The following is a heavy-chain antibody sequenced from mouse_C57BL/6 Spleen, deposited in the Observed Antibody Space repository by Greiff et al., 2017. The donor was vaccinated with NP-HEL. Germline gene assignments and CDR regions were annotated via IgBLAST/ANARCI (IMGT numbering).Heavy chain of an antibody. Sequence: QVQLQQPGAELVRPGTSVKLSCKASGYTFTSYWMHWVKQRPGQGLEWIGVIDPSDSYTNYNQKFKGKATLTVDTSSSTAYMQLSSLTSEDSAVYYCASYYCGSSYWGQGTTLTVSS. CDR2: IDPSDSYT. V-gene: IGHV1-59*01. CDR3: ASYYCGSSY. D-gene: IGHD1-1*01. J-gene: IGHJ2*01. CDR1: GYTFTSYW.